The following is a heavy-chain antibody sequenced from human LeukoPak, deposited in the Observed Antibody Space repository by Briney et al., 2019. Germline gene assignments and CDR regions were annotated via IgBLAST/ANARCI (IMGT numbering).Heavy chain of an antibody. J-gene: IGHJ4*02. CDR3: ARMRGTTLFDY. V-gene: IGHV4-59*01. CDR2: IYYSGST. D-gene: IGHD2/OR15-2a*01. CDR1: GGSISSYY. Sequence: SETPSLTCTVSGGSISSYYWSWIRQPPGKGLEWIGYIYYSGSTNYNPSLKSRVTISVDTSKNQFSLKLSSVTAADTAVYYCARMRGTTLFDYWGQGTLVTVSS.